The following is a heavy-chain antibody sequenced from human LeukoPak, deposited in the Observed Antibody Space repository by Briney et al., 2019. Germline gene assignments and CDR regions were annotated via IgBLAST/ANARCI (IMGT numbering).Heavy chain of an antibody. V-gene: IGHV4-34*01. Sequence: SETLSLTCAVYGGSFSGYYWSWIRQPPGKWREWIGEINHSGSTNYNPSLKTRVTISVDTSKNQFSLKLSSVTAADTAVYYCARVGGPLYSSSWYPAYYYYGMDVWGQGTTVTVSS. CDR1: GGSFSGYY. CDR3: ARVGGPLYSSSWYPAYYYYGMDV. J-gene: IGHJ6*02. CDR2: INHSGST. D-gene: IGHD6-13*01.